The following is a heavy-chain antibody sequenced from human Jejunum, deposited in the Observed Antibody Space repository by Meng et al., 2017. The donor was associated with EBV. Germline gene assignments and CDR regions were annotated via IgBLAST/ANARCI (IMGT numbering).Heavy chain of an antibody. Sequence: QVELVQSGAEVKKPGALVKVSCKASAYTLAGYYMHWVRQAPGQGLEWMGRINPNSGGANYAQKFQGRVTMTRDTSISTAYMELSRLRSDDTAVYYCAREGLVGDLRYFDLWGRGTLVTVSS. J-gene: IGHJ2*01. CDR2: INPNSGGA. D-gene: IGHD3-16*01. CDR1: AYTLAGYY. V-gene: IGHV1-2*06. CDR3: AREGLVGDLRYFDL.